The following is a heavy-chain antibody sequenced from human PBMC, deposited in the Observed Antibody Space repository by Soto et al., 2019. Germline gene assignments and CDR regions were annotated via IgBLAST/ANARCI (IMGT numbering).Heavy chain of an antibody. J-gene: IGHJ3*01. CDR2: IGGRGNSA. D-gene: IGHD5-12*01. V-gene: IGHV3-23*01. CDR3: VREGRGSFDF. Sequence: GSLRLSCAASGFIFSNYAINFFRQAPGKWLEWVSVIGGRGNSAYYADSVQGRFTISRDNSKNTLSLQMSSLTADDTAIYYCVREGRGSFDFWGRGTMVTVSS. CDR1: GFIFSNYA.